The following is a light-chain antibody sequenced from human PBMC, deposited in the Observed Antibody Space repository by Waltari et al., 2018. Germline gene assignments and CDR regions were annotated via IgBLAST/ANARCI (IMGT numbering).Light chain of an antibody. J-gene: IGKJ1*01. Sequence: AIRMTQSPSSFSASTGARVTITCRASQVISSYLAWYQQKPGKAPKLLIYAASTLQSGVPSRFSGSGSGTDFTLTISCLQSEDFATYYCQQYYSYPRTFGQGTKVEIK. CDR1: QVISSY. CDR2: AAS. CDR3: QQYYSYPRT. V-gene: IGKV1-8*01.